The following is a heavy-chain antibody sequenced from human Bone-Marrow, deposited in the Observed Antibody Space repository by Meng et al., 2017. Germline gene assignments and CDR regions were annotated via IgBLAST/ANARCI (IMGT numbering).Heavy chain of an antibody. V-gene: IGHV7-4-1*02. CDR3: GSEDPSAHGGQPMAY. Sequence: ASVKVSCKASGYTFTNFAMNWVRQAPGQGLEWMGWINTKTGNPTYAQGLTGRFVFSLDTSVSTAYLQISSLKAEDTTVYYCGSEDPSAHGGQPMAYWGQGTRVTVSS. J-gene: IGHJ4*02. CDR2: INTKTGNP. D-gene: IGHD4-23*01. CDR1: GYTFTNFA.